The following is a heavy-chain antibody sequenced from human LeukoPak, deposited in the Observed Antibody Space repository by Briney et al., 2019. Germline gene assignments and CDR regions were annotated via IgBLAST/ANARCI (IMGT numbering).Heavy chain of an antibody. J-gene: IGHJ4*02. CDR1: GYTFTSYY. CDR3: ARERGPQAFDY. V-gene: IGHV1-46*01. Sequence: ASVKVSCKASGYTFTSYYMHWVRQAPGQGLEWMGIINPSGGSTSYAQKFQGRVTMTRDTSTSTVYMELSSLRSGDTAVYYCARERGPQAFDYWGQGTLVTVSS. CDR2: INPSGGST.